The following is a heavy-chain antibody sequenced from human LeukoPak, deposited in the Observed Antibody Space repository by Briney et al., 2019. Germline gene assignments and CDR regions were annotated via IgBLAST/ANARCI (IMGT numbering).Heavy chain of an antibody. CDR2: ISYDGSNK. D-gene: IGHD4-17*01. J-gene: IGHJ6*02. CDR1: GFTFSSYG. Sequence: GGSLRLSCAASGFTFSSYGMHWVRQAPGKGLEWVAVISYDGSNKYYADSVKGRFTISRENSKKTLYLQMNSLRAEDTAVYYCASSYGDYDAYYYYGMDVWGQGTTVTVSS. V-gene: IGHV3-30*03. CDR3: ASSYGDYDAYYYYGMDV.